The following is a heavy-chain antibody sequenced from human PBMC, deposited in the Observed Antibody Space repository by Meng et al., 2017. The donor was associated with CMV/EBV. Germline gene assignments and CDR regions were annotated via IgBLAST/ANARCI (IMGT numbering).Heavy chain of an antibody. CDR1: GFTFSNAW. V-gene: IGHV3-15*01. J-gene: IGHJ4*02. CDR3: TTEEIYGSNY. D-gene: IGHD5-12*01. CDR2: IKSKTDGGTT. Sequence: GESLKISCAASGFTFSNAWMSWVRQAPGKGLEWVGRIKSKTDGGTTDYAAPVKGRFTISREDSKNTLYLQMNSLKTEDTAVYYCTTEEIYGSNYWGQGTLVTVSS.